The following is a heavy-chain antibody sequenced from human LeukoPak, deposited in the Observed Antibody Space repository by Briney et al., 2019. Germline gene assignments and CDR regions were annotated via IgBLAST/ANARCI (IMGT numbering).Heavy chain of an antibody. CDR2: IYTSWST. V-gene: IGHV4-61*02. Sequence: SETLSLTCTVSGGSISSGSYYWSWIRQPAGKGLEWIGRIYTSWSTNYNPSLKSRVTISVDTSKNQFSLKLSSVTAADTAVYYCARHSSARRYYYGSGKYTLDYWGQGTLVTVSS. CDR1: GGSISSGSYY. J-gene: IGHJ4*02. D-gene: IGHD3-10*01. CDR3: ARHSSARRYYYGSGKYTLDY.